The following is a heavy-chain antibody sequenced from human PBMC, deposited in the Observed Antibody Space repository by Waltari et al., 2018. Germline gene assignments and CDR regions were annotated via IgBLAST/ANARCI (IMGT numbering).Heavy chain of an antibody. Sequence: EVQLLGSGGDLVQPGGSLSLYCAASGFTFPSYGMSWVRQAPGKGPEWVSSISADGTRTYYGDSMKGRFTISRDNSENTLYLQMNSLRAEDTALYYCAKGTWGSAFDIWGQGTMVTVSS. V-gene: IGHV3-23*01. J-gene: IGHJ3*02. CDR3: AKGTWGSAFDI. CDR1: GFTFPSYG. D-gene: IGHD7-27*01. CDR2: ISADGTRT.